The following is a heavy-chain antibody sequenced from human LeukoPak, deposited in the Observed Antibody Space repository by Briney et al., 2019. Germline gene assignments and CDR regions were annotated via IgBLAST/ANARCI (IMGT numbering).Heavy chain of an antibody. CDR2: IYPSGGST. CDR3: ARQLTTGMFFFDC. J-gene: IGHJ4*02. D-gene: IGHD1-1*01. V-gene: IGHV1-46*01. CDR1: GYTFSSYN. Sequence: GASVKVSCKASGYTFSSYNIHWVRQAPGQGLEWMGIIYPSGGSTSYAQKFQGRVTMTRDTSTSTVYMDLSSLRSEDTAVYYCARQLTTGMFFFDCWGQGTLVTVSS.